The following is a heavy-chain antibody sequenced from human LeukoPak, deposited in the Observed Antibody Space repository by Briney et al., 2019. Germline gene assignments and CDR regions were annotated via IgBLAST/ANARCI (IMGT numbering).Heavy chain of an antibody. V-gene: IGHV3-23*01. CDR3: ANFRQMRIP. CDR1: GFTFSNTW. Sequence: GGSLRLSCAASGFTFSNTWMTWVRQTPGRGLEWVSAISGSGGSTYYADSVKGRFTISRDNSKNTLYLQMNSLRAEDTAVYYCANFRQMRIPWGQGTLVTVSS. J-gene: IGHJ5*02. CDR2: ISGSGGST. D-gene: IGHD2-15*01.